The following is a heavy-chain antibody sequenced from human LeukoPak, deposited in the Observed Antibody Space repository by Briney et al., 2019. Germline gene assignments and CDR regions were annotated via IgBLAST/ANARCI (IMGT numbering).Heavy chain of an antibody. CDR2: IYYSGST. CDR1: GGSISSSSYY. V-gene: IGHV4-39*01. Sequence: SETLSLTCTVSGGSISSSSYYWGWIRQPPGKGLEWIGSIYYSGSTYYNPSLKSRVTISVDTSKNQFSLKLSSVTAADTAVYYCAGHGEGEGGYYDSSGPDDAFDIWGQGTMVTVSS. CDR3: AGHGEGEGGYYDSSGPDDAFDI. J-gene: IGHJ3*02. D-gene: IGHD3-22*01.